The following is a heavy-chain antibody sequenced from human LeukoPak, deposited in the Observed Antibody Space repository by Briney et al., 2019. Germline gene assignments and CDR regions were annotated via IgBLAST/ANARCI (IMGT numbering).Heavy chain of an antibody. CDR1: GFTFSSYA. D-gene: IGHD3-22*01. V-gene: IGHV3-23*01. J-gene: IGHJ4*02. Sequence: GGSLRLSCAASGFTFSSYAMSWVRQAPGKGLEWVSAISGSGGSTYYADSVKGRFTISRDNSKNTLYLQMNSLRAEDTAVYYCAKFAGNYYDSSGYYYYFDYWGQGTLVTVSS. CDR3: AKFAGNYYDSSGYYYYFDY. CDR2: ISGSGGST.